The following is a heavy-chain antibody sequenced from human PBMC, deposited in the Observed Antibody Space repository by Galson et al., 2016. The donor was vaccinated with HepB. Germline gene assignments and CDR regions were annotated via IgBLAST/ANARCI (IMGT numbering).Heavy chain of an antibody. D-gene: IGHD5-24*01. CDR2: IYYGGNT. CDR1: GVSISSRSYS. J-gene: IGHJ4*02. V-gene: IGHV4-39*01. CDR3: ARQARWFQLWDFDY. Sequence: ETLSLTCTVSGVSISSRSYSRAWIRQPPGKGLEWIGSIYYGGNTYYNPSLKSRVTISADSSKNQFSLRLSSVTAADTAVYYCARQARWFQLWDFDYWGRGTLVTVSS.